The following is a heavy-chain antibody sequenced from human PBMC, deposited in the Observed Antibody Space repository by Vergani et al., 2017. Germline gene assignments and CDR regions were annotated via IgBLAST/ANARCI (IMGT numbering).Heavy chain of an antibody. Sequence: QVQLVQSGAEVKKPGSSVKVSCKASGGTFNNCAISWVRQAPGQGLEWMGRIIPIPGIANYAQKFQGRVTITADKSTSTAYMELSSLRSEDTAVYYCARVPPAAENYYYYGMDVWGQGTTVTVSS. V-gene: IGHV1-69*04. D-gene: IGHD2-2*01. CDR2: IIPIPGIA. CDR3: ARVPPAAENYYYYGMDV. CDR1: GGTFNNCA. J-gene: IGHJ6*02.